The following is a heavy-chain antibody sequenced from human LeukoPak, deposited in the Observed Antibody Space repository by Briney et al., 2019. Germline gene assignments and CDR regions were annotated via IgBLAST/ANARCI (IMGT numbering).Heavy chain of an antibody. CDR1: GYTFTSYG. V-gene: IGHV1-46*01. CDR3: ARGRRYFSMARGATYYFDY. Sequence: ASVKVSCKASGYTFTSYGISWVRQAPGQGLEWMGIINPSDDSTRYTQKFQGRVTMTRDTSTSTVYMDLSSLRSEDTAVYYCARGRRYFSMARGATYYFDYWGQGTLVTVSS. CDR2: INPSDDST. J-gene: IGHJ4*02. D-gene: IGHD3-10*01.